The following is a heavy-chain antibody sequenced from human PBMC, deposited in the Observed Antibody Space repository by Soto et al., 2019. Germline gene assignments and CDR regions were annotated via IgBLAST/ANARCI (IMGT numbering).Heavy chain of an antibody. D-gene: IGHD6-13*01. CDR2: VSYDGSNQ. CDR1: GFTFSTYV. CDR3: ARGSAWSIAAAGSLHY. J-gene: IGHJ4*01. V-gene: IGHV3-30-3*01. Sequence: GGSLRLSCAASGFTFSTYVMHWVRQAPGKGLKWVGVVSYDGSNQHYADSVKGRITISRDNSKNTLSLQMNSLRPEDTAVYYCARGSAWSIAAAGSLHYWGQGTLVTVSA.